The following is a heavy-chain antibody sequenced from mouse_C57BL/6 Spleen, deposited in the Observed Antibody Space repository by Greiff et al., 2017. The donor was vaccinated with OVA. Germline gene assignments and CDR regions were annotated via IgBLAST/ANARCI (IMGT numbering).Heavy chain of an antibody. Sequence: VKDRFTISRDDSESMLYLQMNNLKTEDTAMYYCVRHSSFVYWGQGTTLTVSS. D-gene: IGHD3-1*01. CDR3: VRHSSFVY. J-gene: IGHJ2*01. V-gene: IGHV10-1*01.